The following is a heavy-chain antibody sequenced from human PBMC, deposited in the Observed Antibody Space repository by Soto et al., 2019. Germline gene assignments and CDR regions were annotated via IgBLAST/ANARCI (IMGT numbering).Heavy chain of an antibody. CDR3: ARDPGGNYYGSGSYPPAAYNWFDP. D-gene: IGHD3-10*01. Sequence: GASVKVSCKASGGTFSSYATSWVRQAPGQGLEWMGGIIPIFGTANYAQKFQGRVTITADESTSTAYMELSSLRSEDTAVYYCARDPGGNYYGSGSYPPAAYNWFDPWGQGTLVTVSS. CDR1: GGTFSSYA. CDR2: IIPIFGTA. J-gene: IGHJ5*02. V-gene: IGHV1-69*13.